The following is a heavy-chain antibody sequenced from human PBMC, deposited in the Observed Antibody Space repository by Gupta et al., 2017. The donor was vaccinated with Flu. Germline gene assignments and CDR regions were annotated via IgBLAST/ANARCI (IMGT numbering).Heavy chain of an antibody. D-gene: IGHD2-2*01. J-gene: IGHJ3*02. CDR1: EFSFSSYV. CDR3: AKDFRYCSSSSCYPPYDAFDI. CDR2: MSGSGVKT. Sequence: VQLLESGGGLVQPGGSLRLSCAASEFSFSSYVMSWVRPAPGKGLEWVSGMSGSGVKTYYADSVKGRFTISRDNSKSTLYLQMNSLRAEDTAVYYCAKDFRYCSSSSCYPPYDAFDIWGQGTLVTVSS. V-gene: IGHV3-23*01.